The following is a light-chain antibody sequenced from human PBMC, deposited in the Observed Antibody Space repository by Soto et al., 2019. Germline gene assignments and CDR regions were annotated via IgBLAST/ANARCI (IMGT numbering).Light chain of an antibody. J-gene: IGLJ1*01. CDR2: INN. V-gene: IGLV1-44*01. Sequence: QSVLTQPPSASGTPGQRVTISCSGSSSNIGSNTVNWFQHLPGTAPKLLIYINNQRPSGVPDRFSGSKSGTSAYLAISGLQSEDEADSYCAAWDDSLNGYVLGNGTKLT. CDR3: AAWDDSLNGYV. CDR1: SSNIGSNT.